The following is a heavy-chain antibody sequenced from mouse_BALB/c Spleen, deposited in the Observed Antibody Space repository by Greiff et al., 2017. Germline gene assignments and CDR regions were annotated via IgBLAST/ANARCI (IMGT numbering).Heavy chain of an antibody. D-gene: IGHD1-1*01. CDR3: TRDPLITTVVAKDAMDY. J-gene: IGHJ4*01. V-gene: IGHV5-6-4*01. Sequence: DVMLVESGGGLVKPGGSLKFSCAASGFTFSSYTMSWVRQTPEKRLEWVATISSGGSYTYYPDSVKGRFTISRDNAKNTLYLQMSSLKSEDTAMYYCTRDPLITTVVAKDAMDYWGQGTSVTVSS. CDR1: GFTFSSYT. CDR2: ISSGGSYT.